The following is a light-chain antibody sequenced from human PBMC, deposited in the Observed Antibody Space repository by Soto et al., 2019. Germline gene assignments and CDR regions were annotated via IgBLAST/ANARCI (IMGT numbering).Light chain of an antibody. Sequence: QSVLTQPASVSGSPGQSITISCTGTSSDVGGYNYVSWYQQHPGKAPKIMIYEVSNRPSGVSNRFSGYKSGNTASLTISGLQAEDEADYYCSSYTSSNPWVFGGGTKLTVL. CDR3: SSYTSSNPWV. CDR1: SSDVGGYNY. V-gene: IGLV2-14*01. J-gene: IGLJ3*02. CDR2: EVS.